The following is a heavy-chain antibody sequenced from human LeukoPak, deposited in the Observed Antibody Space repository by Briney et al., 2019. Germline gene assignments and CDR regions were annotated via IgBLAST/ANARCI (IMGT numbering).Heavy chain of an antibody. Sequence: SETLSLTCAVYGGSFSGYYWSWIRQPPGKGLEWIGEINHSGSTNYNPSLKSRVTISVDTSKNQFSLKLSSVTAADTAVHYCARGVGGSYGHGPGHDYWGQGTLVTVSS. J-gene: IGHJ4*02. CDR2: INHSGST. CDR3: ARGVGGSYGHGPGHDY. D-gene: IGHD1-26*01. CDR1: GGSFSGYY. V-gene: IGHV4-34*01.